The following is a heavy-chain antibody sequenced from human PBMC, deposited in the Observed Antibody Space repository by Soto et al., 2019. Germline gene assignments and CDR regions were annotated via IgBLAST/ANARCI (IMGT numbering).Heavy chain of an antibody. J-gene: IGHJ5*01. Sequence: ASVKVSWKSSGYTFTGFIIHSLLPAPGHGLEWMGRINPNSGATNYARKFQDRVTMTRDTSINTAYMELSSLRSDDRAIYYCAKLPPTPDWFNSWDQGTLVTVSS. D-gene: IGHD1-7*01. CDR3: AKLPPTPDWFNS. V-gene: IGHV1-2*06. CDR1: GYTFTGFI. CDR2: INPNSGAT.